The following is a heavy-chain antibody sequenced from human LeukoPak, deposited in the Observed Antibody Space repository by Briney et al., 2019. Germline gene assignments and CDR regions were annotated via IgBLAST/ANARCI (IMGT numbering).Heavy chain of an antibody. CDR1: GFTFSSYS. D-gene: IGHD3-3*01. Sequence: GGSLRLSCAASGFTFSSYSMNWVRQAPGKGLEWVSYISSSGSTIYYADSVKGRFTISRDSAKNSLHLQMNSLRAEDTAVYYCARALYYDFWSGYRDYYYYYMDVWGKGTTVTVSS. V-gene: IGHV3-48*01. CDR3: ARALYYDFWSGYRDYYYYYMDV. CDR2: ISSSGSTI. J-gene: IGHJ6*03.